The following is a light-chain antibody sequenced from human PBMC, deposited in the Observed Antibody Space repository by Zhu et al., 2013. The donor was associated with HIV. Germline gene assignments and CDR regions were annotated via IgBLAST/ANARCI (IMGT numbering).Light chain of an antibody. J-gene: IGKJ3*01. CDR3: HQTYTTPLIS. CDR2: AAS. CDR1: QSVRNY. V-gene: IGKV1-39*01. Sequence: DIPMTQSPSSLSASIGDRVIITCRASQSVRNYLNWYQQKPGKAPKLLIYAASTLQTGVPSRFSGTGYGAEFTLTISSLQPDDFATYYCHQTYTTPLISFGPGTTVDL.